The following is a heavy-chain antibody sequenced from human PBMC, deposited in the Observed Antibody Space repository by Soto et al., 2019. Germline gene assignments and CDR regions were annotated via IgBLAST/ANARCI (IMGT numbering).Heavy chain of an antibody. CDR2: IYYSGST. V-gene: IGHV4-31*03. CDR3: ARDQAEGYSYGYDNYYMDV. D-gene: IGHD5-18*01. J-gene: IGHJ6*03. Sequence: SETLSLTCTVSGGSISSGGYYWSWIRQHPGKGLEWIGYIYYSGSTYYNPSLKSRVTISVDTSKNQFSLKLSSVTAADTAVYYCARDQAEGYSYGYDNYYMDVWGKGTTVTVSS. CDR1: GGSISSGGYY.